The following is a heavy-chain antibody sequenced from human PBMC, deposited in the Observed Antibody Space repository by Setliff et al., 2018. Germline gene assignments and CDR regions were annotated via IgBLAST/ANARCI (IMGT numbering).Heavy chain of an antibody. CDR2: INPGGGSA. Sequence: ASVKVSCKASGYTFAGYYMHWVRQVPGQGLEWMGIINPGGGSASYAPSFQGRVTMTSDTSTSKVYMEVSTVTSDDTAVYYCARGGMAAAGRKGVFEHWGQGTLVTVSS. CDR1: GYTFAGYY. CDR3: ARGGMAAAGRKGVFEH. J-gene: IGHJ4*02. D-gene: IGHD6-13*01. V-gene: IGHV1-46*01.